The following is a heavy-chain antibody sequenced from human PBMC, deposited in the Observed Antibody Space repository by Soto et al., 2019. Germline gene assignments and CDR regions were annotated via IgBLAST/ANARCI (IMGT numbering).Heavy chain of an antibody. V-gene: IGHV3-48*02. CDR3: ARDNHFDGYSSYHAFDN. CDR2: IDSKNGYI. Sequence: GGSLRLSCAASGFAFNIYSMNWVRQAPGKGLEWVSHIDSKNGYIHYADSVKGRFTISRDNAKNSLYLQMDYLSDEDTAVYCCARDNHFDGYSSYHAFDNWGQGALVTVSS. D-gene: IGHD3-22*01. CDR1: GFAFNIYS. J-gene: IGHJ4*02.